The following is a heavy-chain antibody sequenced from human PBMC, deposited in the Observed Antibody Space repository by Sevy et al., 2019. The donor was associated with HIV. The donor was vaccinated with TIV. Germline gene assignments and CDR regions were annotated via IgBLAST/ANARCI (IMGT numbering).Heavy chain of an antibody. CDR3: TRLPLSCSGGSCHGT. Sequence: GGSLRLSCAASGFTFSGSAMHWVRQASGKGLEWVGRIRSKANSYATAYAASVKGRFTISRDDSKNTAYLQMNSLKNEDTAVYYCTRLPLSCSGGSCHGTWGQGTLVTVSS. V-gene: IGHV3-73*01. CDR2: IRSKANSYAT. CDR1: GFTFSGSA. D-gene: IGHD2-15*01. J-gene: IGHJ5*02.